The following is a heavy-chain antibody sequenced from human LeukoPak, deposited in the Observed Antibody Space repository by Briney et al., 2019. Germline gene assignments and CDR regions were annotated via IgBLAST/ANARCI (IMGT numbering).Heavy chain of an antibody. CDR2: ISYSGSP. Sequence: SETLSLTCSVSGDSISDKYRSWIRQPPGKGLEWIGYISYSGSPNYNPSLKGRVTISVDTSKTQFSLKLSSVTAADTAVYYCARHTGARRGFDYWGQGTLVTVSS. D-gene: IGHD1-1*01. J-gene: IGHJ4*02. V-gene: IGHV4-59*08. CDR1: GDSISDKY. CDR3: ARHTGARRGFDY.